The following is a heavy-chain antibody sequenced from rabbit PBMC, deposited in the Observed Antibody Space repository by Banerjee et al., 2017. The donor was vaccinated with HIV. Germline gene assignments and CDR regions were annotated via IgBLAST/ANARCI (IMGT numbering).Heavy chain of an antibody. CDR3: ARDFDF. CDR1: GFSYSGGYD. CDR2: IYTGHGGT. D-gene: IGHD2-1*01. Sequence: QEQLEESGGDLVKPEGSLTITCTASGFSYSGGYDMCWVRQAPGKGLEWIACIYTGHGGTYYASWARGRFTISKTSSTTVTLQMTSLTAADTATYFCARDFDFWGQGTLVTVS. V-gene: IGHV1S45*01. J-gene: IGHJ3*01.